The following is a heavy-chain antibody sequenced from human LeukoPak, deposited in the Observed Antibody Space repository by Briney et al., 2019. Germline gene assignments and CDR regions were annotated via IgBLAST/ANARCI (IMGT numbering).Heavy chain of an antibody. V-gene: IGHV3-30*02. Sequence: PGGSLRLSCAASGFTFSNYGMHWVRQAPGKGLECVAFIRFDGSNQYYTHSVQGRFTISRDKFKNTFYLQKNSLRAEDTAVYYCARGTGATGGLRFFDYWGQGTLVTVSS. CDR1: GFTFSNYG. CDR3: ARGTGATGGLRFFDY. D-gene: IGHD3-16*01. J-gene: IGHJ4*02. CDR2: IRFDGSNQ.